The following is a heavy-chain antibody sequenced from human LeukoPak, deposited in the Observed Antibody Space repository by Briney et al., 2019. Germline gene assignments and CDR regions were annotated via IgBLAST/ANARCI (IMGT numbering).Heavy chain of an antibody. D-gene: IGHD1-7*01. CDR2: IYYSGST. J-gene: IGHJ5*02. CDR1: GGSFSSYY. Sequence: SETLSLTCAVYGGSFSSYYWSWIRQPPGKGLEWIGYIYYSGSTNYNPSLKSRVTISVDTSKNQFSLKLSSVTAADTAVYYCARTSPNWNFNWFDPWGQGTLVTVSS. CDR3: ARTSPNWNFNWFDP. V-gene: IGHV4-59*01.